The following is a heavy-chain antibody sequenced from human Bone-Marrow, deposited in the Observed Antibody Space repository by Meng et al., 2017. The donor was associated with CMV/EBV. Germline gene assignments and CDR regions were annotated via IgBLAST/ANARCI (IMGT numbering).Heavy chain of an antibody. CDR1: GGSFSGYY. CDR2: INHSGST. J-gene: IGHJ5*02. D-gene: IGHD6-6*01. Sequence: SETLSLTCAVYGGSFSGYYWSWIRQPPGKGLEWIGEINHSGSTNYNPSLKSRVTISVDTSKNQFSLKLSSVTAADTAVYYCARARSSSFGHFDPWGQGTLVAVSS. V-gene: IGHV4-34*01. CDR3: ARARSSSFGHFDP.